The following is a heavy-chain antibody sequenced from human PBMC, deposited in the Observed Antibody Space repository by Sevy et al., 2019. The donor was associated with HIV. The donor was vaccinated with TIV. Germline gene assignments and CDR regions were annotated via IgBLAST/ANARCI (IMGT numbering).Heavy chain of an antibody. J-gene: IGHJ3*02. Sequence: ASVKVSCKASGGTFSSYAISWVRQAPGKGLEWMGGIIPLFGTPNYAQKFQGRVTISADESTTSTAYMELSSLRFEDTAVYYCAREGERYDSRAAFDMWGQGTMVTVSS. CDR1: GGTFSSYA. CDR3: AREGERYDSRAAFDM. D-gene: IGHD3-22*01. CDR2: IIPLFGTP. V-gene: IGHV1-69*13.